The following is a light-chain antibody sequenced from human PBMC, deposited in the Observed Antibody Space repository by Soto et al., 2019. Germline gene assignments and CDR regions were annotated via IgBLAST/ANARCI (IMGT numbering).Light chain of an antibody. CDR2: KAS. CDR3: QQYDTYPWT. J-gene: IGKJ1*01. V-gene: IGKV1-5*03. CDR1: QSIENW. Sequence: DIQMTQSPSTLSASVGDRVTITCRASQSIENWLAWYQHKPGKAPNLLIYKASTLQRGVSSRFSGSGSGTGFTLTISNLQPDDFATYYCQQYDTYPWTFGQGTKVEIK.